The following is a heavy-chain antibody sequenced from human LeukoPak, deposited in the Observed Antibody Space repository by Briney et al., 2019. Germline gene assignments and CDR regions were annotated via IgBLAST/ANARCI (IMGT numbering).Heavy chain of an antibody. J-gene: IGHJ3*02. CDR3: AREIGSGSYYNVFPAAFDI. CDR2: IYYSGST. CDR1: GGSISSGGYY. D-gene: IGHD3-10*01. V-gene: IGHV4-31*03. Sequence: PSQTLSLTCTVSGGSISSGGYYWSWIRQHPGKGLEWIGYIYYSGSTYYNPSLKSRVTISVDTSKNQFSLKLSSVTAADTAVYYCAREIGSGSYYNVFPAAFDIWGQGTMVTVSS.